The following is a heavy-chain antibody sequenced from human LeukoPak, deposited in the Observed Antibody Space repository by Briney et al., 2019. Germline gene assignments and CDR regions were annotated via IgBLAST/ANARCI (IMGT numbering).Heavy chain of an antibody. D-gene: IGHD2-21*02. CDR3: ARDPEVTATPYYDYHGMDV. J-gene: IGHJ6*02. CDR2: INPNSGGT. CDR1: GYTFTGYY. V-gene: IGHV1-2*02. Sequence: ASVKVSCKASGYTFTGYYMHRVRQAPGQGLEWMGWINPNSGGTNYAQKFQGRVTMTRDTSISTGYMELSRLTSDDTAAYYCARDPEVTATPYYDYHGMDVWGQGTTVTVSS.